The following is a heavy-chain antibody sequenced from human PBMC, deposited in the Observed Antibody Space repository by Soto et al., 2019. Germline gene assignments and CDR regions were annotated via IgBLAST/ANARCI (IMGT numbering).Heavy chain of an antibody. CDR2: IYHSGST. J-gene: IGHJ5*02. CDR1: GDTISTGGYT. V-gene: IGHV4-30-2*01. D-gene: IGHD3-10*01. CDR3: ARVPGP. Sequence: TSETLSLPCDVSGDTISTGGYTWAWIRQPPGKGLEWIGYIYHSGSTYYNPSLKSRVTISVDRSKNQFSLKLSSVTAADTAVYYCARVPGPWGQGTLVTVSS.